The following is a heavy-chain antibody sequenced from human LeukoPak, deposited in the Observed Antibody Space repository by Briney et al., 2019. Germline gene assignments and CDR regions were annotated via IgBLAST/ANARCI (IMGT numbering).Heavy chain of an antibody. J-gene: IGHJ4*02. CDR3: AKDTDFAPGYYDSSGYSFDY. D-gene: IGHD3-22*01. Sequence: GGSLRLSCAASGFTFSSYGMHWVRQAPGNWMEWVAVISYDGSNKYYADCVKARFTIYRDNSKNTLYLQMNSLRAEDTAVYYCAKDTDFAPGYYDSSGYSFDYWGQGTLVTVSS. CDR1: GFTFSSYG. CDR2: ISYDGSNK. V-gene: IGHV3-30*18.